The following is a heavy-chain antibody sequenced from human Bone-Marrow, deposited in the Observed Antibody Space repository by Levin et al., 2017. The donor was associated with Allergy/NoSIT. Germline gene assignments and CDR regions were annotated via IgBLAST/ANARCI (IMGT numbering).Heavy chain of an antibody. V-gene: IGHV3-11*05. J-gene: IGHJ1*01. CDR3: AKDITKGSGWYVRYFEN. D-gene: IGHD6-19*01. CDR1: GFSFSDYY. CDR2: ISSTSTYI. Sequence: GESLKISCAASGFSFSDYYMTWIRQAPGKGLEWVSYISSTSTYIDYVDSVKGRFTVSRDNAKNSLYLQMNSLRPEDTALYYCAKDITKGSGWYVRYFENWGQGILVTVSS.